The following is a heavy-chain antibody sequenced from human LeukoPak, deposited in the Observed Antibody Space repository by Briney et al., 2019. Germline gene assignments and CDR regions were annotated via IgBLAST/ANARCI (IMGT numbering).Heavy chain of an antibody. V-gene: IGHV3-23*01. CDR2: ISGSGDST. CDR3: AKDLITAAAGSVFDY. Sequence: GGSLRLSCAASGFTFSSYAMSGVRQAPGKGLEWVSAISGSGDSTYYADSVKGRFTISRDNSKNTLYLQMNSLRAEDTAVYYCAKDLITAAAGSVFDYWGQGTLVTVSS. CDR1: GFTFSSYA. J-gene: IGHJ4*02. D-gene: IGHD6-13*01.